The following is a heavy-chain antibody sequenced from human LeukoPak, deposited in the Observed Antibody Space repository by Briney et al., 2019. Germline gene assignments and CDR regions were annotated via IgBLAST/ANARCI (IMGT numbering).Heavy chain of an antibody. Sequence: GASVKVSCKASGGTFSSYDISWVRQAPGQGLEWMGGIMPMFGKANYAQKFQGRVTTTADKATSTAYMELSSLRPEDTAAYYCAGGRTDIVVVPATLRNYYFDYWGQGTLVTVSS. CDR3: AGGRTDIVVVPATLRNYYFDY. V-gene: IGHV1-69*06. J-gene: IGHJ4*02. D-gene: IGHD2-2*01. CDR2: IMPMFGKA. CDR1: GGTFSSYD.